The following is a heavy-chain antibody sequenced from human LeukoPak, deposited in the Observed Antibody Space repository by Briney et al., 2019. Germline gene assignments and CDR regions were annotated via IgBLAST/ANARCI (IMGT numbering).Heavy chain of an antibody. V-gene: IGHV3-7*01. J-gene: IGHJ4*02. D-gene: IGHD6-19*01. Sequence: GGSLRLSCAVSGFTFSNYWMSWVRQASGKGLEWVANIKQDGSEKYYVDSVKGRFTISRDNAKNSLYLQVNSLRVEDTAVYYCARLEQWLTPYWGQGILVTVSS. CDR2: IKQDGSEK. CDR1: GFTFSNYW. CDR3: ARLEQWLTPY.